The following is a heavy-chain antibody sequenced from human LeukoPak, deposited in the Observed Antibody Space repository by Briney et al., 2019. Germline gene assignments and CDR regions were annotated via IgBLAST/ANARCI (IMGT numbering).Heavy chain of an antibody. V-gene: IGHV3-73*01. J-gene: IGHJ4*02. CDR3: TTYGDYAPGSDY. CDR1: GFTFSGSA. D-gene: IGHD4-17*01. CDR2: IKSKAAIYAT. Sequence: GGSLRLSCAASGFTFSGSAIHWVRQASGKGLEWVGRIKSKAAIYATAYAASVKGRFTISRDDSENTAYLQMDSLKTEDTAVYYCTTYGDYAPGSDYWGQGTLVTVSS.